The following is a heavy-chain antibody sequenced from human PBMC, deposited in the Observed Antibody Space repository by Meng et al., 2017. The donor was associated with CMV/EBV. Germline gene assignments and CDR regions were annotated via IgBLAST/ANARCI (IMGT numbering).Heavy chain of an antibody. D-gene: IGHD7-27*01. CDR1: GFTFDDYG. V-gene: IGHV3-20*04. J-gene: IGHJ3*02. Sequence: GESLKISCAASGFTFDDYGMSWVRQAPGKGLEWVSGINWNGGSTGYADSVKGRFTISRDNAKNSLYLQMNSLRAEDTALYYCARPLTGGDAFDIWGQGTMVTVSS. CDR3: ARPLTGGDAFDI. CDR2: INWNGGST.